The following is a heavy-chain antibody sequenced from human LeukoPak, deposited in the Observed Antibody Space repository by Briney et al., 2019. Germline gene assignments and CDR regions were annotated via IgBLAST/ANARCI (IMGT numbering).Heavy chain of an antibody. CDR3: ARDPESNFQYVGTMDV. CDR2: IKQDGSEK. J-gene: IGHJ6*03. V-gene: IGHV3-7*01. CDR1: GFTFSSYW. D-gene: IGHD7-27*01. Sequence: GGSLRLSCAASGFTFSSYWMSWVRQAPGKGLEWVANIKQDGSEKYYVDSVKGRFTISRDNAKNSLYLQMNSLRAEDTAVYYCARDPESNFQYVGTMDVWGKGTTVTISS.